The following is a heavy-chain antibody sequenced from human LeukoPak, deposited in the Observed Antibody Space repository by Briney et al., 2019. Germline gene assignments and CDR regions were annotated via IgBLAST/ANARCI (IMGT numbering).Heavy chain of an antibody. CDR3: AKEFPWFGELNFDY. Sequence: GGCLRLSCAASGFTFSSYAMSWVRQAPGKGVEWVSGISGSGGSTYYADSVKGRFTLSRDNSKTTLYLQMNSLRAEDTAVYYCAKEFPWFGELNFDYWGQGTLVTISS. CDR2: ISGSGGST. CDR1: GFTFSSYA. V-gene: IGHV3-23*01. J-gene: IGHJ4*02. D-gene: IGHD3-10*01.